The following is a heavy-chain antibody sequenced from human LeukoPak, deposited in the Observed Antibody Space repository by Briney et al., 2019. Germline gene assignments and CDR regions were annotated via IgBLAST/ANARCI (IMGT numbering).Heavy chain of an antibody. CDR1: GFSFSNFG. CDR3: AKDKLAYCSGGSCYYFDY. V-gene: IGHV3-30*02. Sequence: GGSLRLSCGATGFSFSNFGMHWVRQAPGKGLEWVAYIRYDGSAQYYVDSVKGRFTISRDNSKNTLYLQMNSLRAEDTAVYYCAKDKLAYCSGGSCYYFDYWGQGTLVTVSS. CDR2: IRYDGSAQ. D-gene: IGHD2-15*01. J-gene: IGHJ4*02.